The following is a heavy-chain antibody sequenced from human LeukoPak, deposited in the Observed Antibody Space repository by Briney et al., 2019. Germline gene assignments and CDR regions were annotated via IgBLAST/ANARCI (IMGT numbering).Heavy chain of an antibody. CDR1: GYSFTSYW. CDR3: ARPQNSITIFGVVIPPDAFDI. J-gene: IGHJ3*02. CDR2: IYPGDSDT. D-gene: IGHD3-3*01. V-gene: IGHV5-51*01. Sequence: GESLKISCKGSGYSFTSYWIGWVRQMPGEGLEWMGIIYPGDSDTRYSPSFQGQVTISADKSISTAYLQWSGLKASDTAMYYCARPQNSITIFGVVIPPDAFDIWGQGTMVTVSS.